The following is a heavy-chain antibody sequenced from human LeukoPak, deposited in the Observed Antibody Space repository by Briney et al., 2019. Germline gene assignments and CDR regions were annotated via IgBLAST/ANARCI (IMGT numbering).Heavy chain of an antibody. CDR1: GFTFSSYA. V-gene: IGHV3-23*01. D-gene: IGHD5-18*01. J-gene: IGHJ4*02. CDR2: ISGSGGST. CDR3: AKSSLPLVYVARQLWLDY. Sequence: PGGSLRLSCAASGFTFSSYAMSWVRQAPGKGLEWVSAISGSGGSTYYADSVKGRFTISRDNSKNTLYLQMNSLRAEDTAVYYCAKSSLPLVYVARQLWLDYWGQGTLVTVSS.